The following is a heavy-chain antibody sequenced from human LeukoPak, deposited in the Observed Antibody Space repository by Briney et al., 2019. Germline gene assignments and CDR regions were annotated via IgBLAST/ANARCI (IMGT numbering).Heavy chain of an antibody. CDR3: ARDWSIPSLTGYYIDV. CDR2: ITSEGISS. V-gene: IGHV3-74*03. CDR1: TFALRNYW. D-gene: IGHD3-9*01. J-gene: IGHJ6*03. Sequence: PGGSLRLSCTGSTFALRNYWIHWVRQVPGKGLEWISRITSEGISSSYADSVKGRFTISRDNAKETVYLQMSSLRAEDTAVYYCARDWSIPSLTGYYIDVWGNGTTVTVSS.